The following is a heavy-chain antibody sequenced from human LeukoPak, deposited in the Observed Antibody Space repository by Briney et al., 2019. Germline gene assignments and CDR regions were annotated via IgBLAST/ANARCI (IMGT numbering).Heavy chain of an antibody. D-gene: IGHD3-22*01. Sequence: WASVKVSCKASGGTFSSYAISWVRQAPGQGLEWMGRIIPIFGTANYAQKFQGRVTITTDESTSTAYMELSSLRSEDTAVYYCARTHYYDSSGYTPYAFDIWGQGTMVTVSS. CDR2: IIPIFGTA. CDR3: ARTHYYDSSGYTPYAFDI. V-gene: IGHV1-69*05. CDR1: GGTFSSYA. J-gene: IGHJ3*02.